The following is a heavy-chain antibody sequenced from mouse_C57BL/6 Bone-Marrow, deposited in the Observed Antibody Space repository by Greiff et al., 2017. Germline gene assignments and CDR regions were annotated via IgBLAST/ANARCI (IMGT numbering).Heavy chain of an antibody. V-gene: IGHV1-64*01. CDR3: ARSGANWADY. CDR1: GYTFTSYW. D-gene: IGHD4-1*01. CDR2: IHPNSGST. J-gene: IGHJ2*01. Sequence: QVQLQQPGAELVKPGASVKLSCKASGYTFTSYWMHWVKQRPGQGLEWIGMIHPNSGSTNYNEKFKGKATLTVDKSSSTAYMQLSSLTSEDAAVYYCARSGANWADYWGQGTTLTVSS.